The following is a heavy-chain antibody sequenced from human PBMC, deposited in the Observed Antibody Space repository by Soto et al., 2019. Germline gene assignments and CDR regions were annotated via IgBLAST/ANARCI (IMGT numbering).Heavy chain of an antibody. CDR3: ARGSEGDLYDF. D-gene: IGHD2-21*02. CDR1: GYTFTGYY. CDR2: ISGYNGYP. J-gene: IGHJ4*02. V-gene: IGHV1-18*04. Sequence: ASLKVSCKASGYTFTGYYMHCVRQAPGQVLELVAWISGYNGYPKYTQKFQGRVTVSKDTSTGIGYMELRNLRSDETAVYYCARGSEGDLYDFWGQGTLVTVSS.